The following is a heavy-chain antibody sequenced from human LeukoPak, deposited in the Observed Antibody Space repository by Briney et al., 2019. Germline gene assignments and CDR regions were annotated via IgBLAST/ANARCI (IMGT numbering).Heavy chain of an antibody. CDR1: GFTFSSYA. Sequence: GGSLRLSCAASGFTFSSYAMSLGRQAPGKGLGWVANIKQDGSEKYYVDSVKGRFTISRDNAKNSLYLQMNSLRAEDTAVYYCARQALYYGSGSHSWFDPWGQGTLVTVSS. V-gene: IGHV3-7*01. CDR3: ARQALYYGSGSHSWFDP. CDR2: IKQDGSEK. J-gene: IGHJ5*02. D-gene: IGHD3-10*01.